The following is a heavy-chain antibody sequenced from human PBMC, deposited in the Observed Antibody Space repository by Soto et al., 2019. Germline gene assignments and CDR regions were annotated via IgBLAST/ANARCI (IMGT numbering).Heavy chain of an antibody. J-gene: IGHJ5*02. D-gene: IGHD6-19*01. V-gene: IGHV5-51*01. CDR1: GYSFTSYW. CDR3: ARSAYSSGWPYNWFDP. Sequence: GESLKISCKGSGYSFTSYWIGWVRQMPGKGLEWMGIIYPGDSDTRYSTSFQGQVTISADKSISTAYLQWSILKASDTAMYYCARSAYSSGWPYNWFDPWGQGTLVTVSS. CDR2: IYPGDSDT.